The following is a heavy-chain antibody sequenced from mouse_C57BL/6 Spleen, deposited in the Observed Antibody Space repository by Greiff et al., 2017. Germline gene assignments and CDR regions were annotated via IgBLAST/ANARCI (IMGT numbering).Heavy chain of an antibody. CDR1: GYTFTSYW. Sequence: QVQLQQPGAELVKPGASVKVSCKASGYTFTSYWMHWVKQRPGQGLEWIGRIHPSDSDTNYNQKFKGKATLTVDKSSSTAYMQLSSLTSEDSAVYYCAIPTYYGYAFAYWGQGTLVTVSA. V-gene: IGHV1-74*01. CDR2: IHPSDSDT. J-gene: IGHJ3*01. D-gene: IGHD2-9*01. CDR3: AIPTYYGYAFAY.